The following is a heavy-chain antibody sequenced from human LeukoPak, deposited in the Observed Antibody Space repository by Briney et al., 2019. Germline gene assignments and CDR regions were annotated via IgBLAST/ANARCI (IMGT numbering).Heavy chain of an antibody. J-gene: IGHJ4*02. CDR1: GFTFSSYA. CDR3: AKDPVGSGGRGEFPWYFDY. Sequence: GGSLRLSCAASGFTFSSYAMSWVRQAPGKGLEWVSAISGSGGSTYYADSVKGRFTISRDNSKNTLYLQMNSLRAEDTAVYYCAKDPVGSGGRGEFPWYFDYWGQGTLVTVSS. D-gene: IGHD2-15*01. V-gene: IGHV3-23*01. CDR2: ISGSGGST.